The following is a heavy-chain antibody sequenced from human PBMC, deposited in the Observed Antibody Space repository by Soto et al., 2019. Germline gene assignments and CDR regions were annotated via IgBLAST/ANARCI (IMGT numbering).Heavy chain of an antibody. D-gene: IGHD5-12*01. CDR3: ASSPSGYDYYYGMDV. V-gene: IGHV3-30*03. CDR2: ISYDGSNK. CDR1: GFTFSSYG. Sequence: GGSLRLSCAASGFTFSSYGMHWVRQAPGKGLEWVAVISYDGSNKYYADSVKGRFTISRDNSKNTLYLQMNSLRAEDTAVYYCASSPSGYDYYYGMDVWGQGTTVTVSS. J-gene: IGHJ6*02.